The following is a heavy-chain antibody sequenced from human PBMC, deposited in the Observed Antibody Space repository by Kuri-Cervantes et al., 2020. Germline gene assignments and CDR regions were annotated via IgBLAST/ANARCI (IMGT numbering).Heavy chain of an antibody. V-gene: IGHV3-21*01. CDR3: ARAKTYYDILSSYDY. CDR1: GFNFRSYW. J-gene: IGHJ4*02. D-gene: IGHD3-9*01. Sequence: GGSLRLSCAASGFNFRSYWMGWVRQAPGRGLEWVSSISSSSSYIYYADSVKGRFTISRDNAKNSLYLQMNSLRAEDTAFYYCARAKTYYDILSSYDYWGQGTLVTVSS. CDR2: ISSSSSYI.